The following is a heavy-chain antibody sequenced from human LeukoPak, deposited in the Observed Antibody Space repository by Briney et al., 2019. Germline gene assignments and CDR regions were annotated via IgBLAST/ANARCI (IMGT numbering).Heavy chain of an antibody. V-gene: IGHV3-23*01. D-gene: IGHD5-12*01. CDR3: ARGRGVATTTPYFDY. CDR2: ISGNGGRT. Sequence: GGSLRLSCAASGFTFSSYAMSWVRQAPGKGLEWVSTISGNGGRTYYADSVKGRFTISRDNSKNTLYLQMDSLRAEDTAVYYCARGRGVATTTPYFDYWGQGTLVTVSS. J-gene: IGHJ4*02. CDR1: GFTFSSYA.